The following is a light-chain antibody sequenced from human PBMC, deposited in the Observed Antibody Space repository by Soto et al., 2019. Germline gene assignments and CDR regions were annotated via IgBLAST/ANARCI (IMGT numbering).Light chain of an antibody. V-gene: IGKV3-20*01. J-gene: IGKJ1*01. CDR2: GTS. Sequence: EIVLTQSPCTLSLYPGERATLSCRASQSGSSCDLAWYQQKPGQASRLRIYGTSSSATAIPDMFSGSESVTDFTLTISRLEPEDFAVYYCQQYGSSSLTFGKGNQVEIK. CDR3: QQYGSSSLT. CDR1: QSGSSCD.